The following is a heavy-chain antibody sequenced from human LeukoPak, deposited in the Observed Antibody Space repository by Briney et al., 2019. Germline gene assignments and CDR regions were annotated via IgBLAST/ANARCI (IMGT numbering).Heavy chain of an antibody. J-gene: IGHJ4*02. Sequence: GGSLRLSCAASGFTFNSHWMNWVRQAPGKGLEWVGIINQDGGRIGYGDSVKGRFTISRDNAKNSLYLQMNSLRAEDTAVYYCASSSALYYFDYWGQGTLVTVSS. V-gene: IGHV3-7*03. CDR1: GFTFNSHW. D-gene: IGHD6-6*01. CDR2: INQDGGRI. CDR3: ASSSALYYFDY.